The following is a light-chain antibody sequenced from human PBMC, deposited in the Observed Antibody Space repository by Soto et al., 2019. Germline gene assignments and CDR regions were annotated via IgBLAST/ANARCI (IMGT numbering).Light chain of an antibody. J-gene: IGKJ3*01. CDR3: QQYDNRPPFT. V-gene: IGKV3-15*01. CDR1: QGVSSN. Sequence: EVAMTQSPATLSVSPGERAILSCRTSQGVSSNLAWYQQQPGLPPRLLIYGASTRATGIPARFSGSGSGTEFTLTISSLQSEDFAVYYCQQYDNRPPFTFGPGTKVDIK. CDR2: GAS.